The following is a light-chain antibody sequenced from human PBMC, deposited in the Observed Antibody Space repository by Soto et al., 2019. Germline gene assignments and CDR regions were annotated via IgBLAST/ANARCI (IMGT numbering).Light chain of an antibody. Sequence: ELTKPASVSGFPGQSSTISCTGTSSDVGSYNLVSWYQQHPGKAPKLMIYEGSKRPSGVSNRFSGSKSGNTASLTISGLQAEDEADYYCCSYAGSFYVFGTGTKVTVL. CDR1: SSDVGSYNL. CDR3: CSYAGSFYV. J-gene: IGLJ1*01. CDR2: EGS. V-gene: IGLV2-23*01.